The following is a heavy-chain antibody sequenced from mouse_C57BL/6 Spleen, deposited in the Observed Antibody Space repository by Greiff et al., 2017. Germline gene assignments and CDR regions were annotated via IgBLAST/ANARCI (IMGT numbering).Heavy chain of an antibody. V-gene: IGHV1-26*01. D-gene: IGHD1-1*01. CDR1: GYTFTDYY. J-gene: IGHJ3*01. CDR3: ARPYGSSAFAY. Sequence: EVQLQQSGPELVKPGASVKISCKASGYTFTDYYMNWVKQSHGKSLEWIGDINPNNGGTSYNQKFKGKATLTVDKSSSTAYMERRSLTSEDSAVYYCARPYGSSAFAYWGQGTLVTVSA. CDR2: INPNNGGT.